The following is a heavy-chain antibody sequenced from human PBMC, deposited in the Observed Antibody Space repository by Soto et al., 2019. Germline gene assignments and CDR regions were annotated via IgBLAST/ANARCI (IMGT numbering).Heavy chain of an antibody. D-gene: IGHD3-10*01. Sequence: EVQLVESGGGLVQPGGSLRLSCAASGFTFSSYSMNWVRQAPGKGLEWVSYISSSSSTIYYADSVKGRFTISRDNAKNSLYLQMNSLRDEDTAVYYCVRGRWFGELPIDYWGQGTLVTVSS. V-gene: IGHV3-48*02. CDR1: GFTFSSYS. CDR2: ISSSSSTI. CDR3: VRGRWFGELPIDY. J-gene: IGHJ4*02.